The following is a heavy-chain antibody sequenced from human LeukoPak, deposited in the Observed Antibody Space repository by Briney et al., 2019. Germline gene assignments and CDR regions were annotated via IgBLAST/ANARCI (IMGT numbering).Heavy chain of an antibody. V-gene: IGHV3-23*01. CDR2: VGASIINT. D-gene: IGHD3-10*01. CDR3: ARGINSAFDY. Sequence: GGSLRLSCATSGLTFSSYAMSWVRQAPGKGLEWVSTVGASIINTYYADSVKGRFTISRDSSKNTLYLQMSSLRAEDTAIYYCARGINSAFDYWGQGTLVTVSS. CDR1: GLTFSSYA. J-gene: IGHJ4*02.